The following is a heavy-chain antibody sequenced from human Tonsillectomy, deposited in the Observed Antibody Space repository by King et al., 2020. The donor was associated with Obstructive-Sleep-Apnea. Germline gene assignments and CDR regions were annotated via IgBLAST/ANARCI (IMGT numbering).Heavy chain of an antibody. CDR3: AGGRRKGSKKIARRENKASDI. Sequence: VQLQQWGAGLLKPSETLSLTCAVYGGSLSAYSWSWIRQPPGKGLEWIGEINHSGNINYSPSLKSRVTISVDTSKHQFSLKLSSVTAADTAVYYCAGGRRKGSKKIARRENKASDIWGQGTMVTVSS. J-gene: IGHJ3*02. V-gene: IGHV4-34*01. D-gene: IGHD2-21*01. CDR2: INHSGNI. CDR1: GGSLSAYS.